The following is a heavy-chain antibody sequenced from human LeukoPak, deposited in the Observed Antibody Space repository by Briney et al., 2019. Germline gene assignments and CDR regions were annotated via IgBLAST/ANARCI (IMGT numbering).Heavy chain of an antibody. CDR1: GFTFSSYA. CDR2: ISYDGRNK. V-gene: IGHV3-30*04. J-gene: IGHJ6*02. D-gene: IGHD6-19*01. CDR3: ARGIISGSYYYYYPMDV. Sequence: GGSLRLSCAASGFTFSSYAMHWVRQAPGKGLEWVTDISYDGRNKYYADSVKGRFTISRDNSKSTLYLQMNSLRAEDTAVYYCARGIISGSYYYYYPMDVWGQGATVTVSS.